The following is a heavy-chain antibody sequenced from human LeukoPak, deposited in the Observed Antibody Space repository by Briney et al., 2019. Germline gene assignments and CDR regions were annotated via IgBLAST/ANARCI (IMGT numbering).Heavy chain of an antibody. CDR1: GYTFTGYY. CDR2: INPNSGGT. J-gene: IGHJ6*03. CDR3: ARNPVIYSGSYYDYYYYYMDV. Sequence: GASVKVSCKASGYTFTGYYMHWVRQAPGQGLEWMAWINPNSGGTNYAQKFQGRVTMTRDTSISTAYMELSRLRSDDTAVYYCARNPVIYSGSYYDYYYYYMDVWGKGTTVTISS. V-gene: IGHV1-2*02. D-gene: IGHD1-26*01.